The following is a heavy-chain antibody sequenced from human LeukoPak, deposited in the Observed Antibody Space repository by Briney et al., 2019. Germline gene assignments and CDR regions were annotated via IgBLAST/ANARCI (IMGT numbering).Heavy chain of an antibody. Sequence: GGSLRLCCAASGFTFSSYDMHWVRQATGKGLEWVSAIGTAGDTYYPGSVMGRFTISRENAKNSLYLQMNSLRAGDTAVYYCARGGHYYDSSGYLVHAFDIWGQGTMVTVSS. CDR3: ARGGHYYDSSGYLVHAFDI. CDR2: IGTAGDT. J-gene: IGHJ3*02. CDR1: GFTFSSYD. D-gene: IGHD3-22*01. V-gene: IGHV3-13*01.